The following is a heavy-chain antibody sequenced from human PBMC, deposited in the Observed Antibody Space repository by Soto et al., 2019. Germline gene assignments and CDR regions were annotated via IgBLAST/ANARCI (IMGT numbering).Heavy chain of an antibody. CDR2: IIPMCGTA. J-gene: IGHJ5*02. CDR3: ARDRGPSSGYYPYWFDP. D-gene: IGHD3-22*01. CDR1: GGTFSSYA. V-gene: IGHV1-69*12. Sequence: QVQLVQSGAEVKKPGSSVKVSCKASGGTFSSYAISWVRQAPGQGLEWMGEIIPMCGTANYAQKFQGRVTITADESTSTAYMELSSLRSEDTAVYYCARDRGPSSGYYPYWFDPWGQGTLVTVSS.